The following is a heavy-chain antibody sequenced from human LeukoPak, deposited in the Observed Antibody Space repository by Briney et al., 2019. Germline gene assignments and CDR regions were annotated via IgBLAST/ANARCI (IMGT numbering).Heavy chain of an antibody. CDR2: VQPDGSAK. J-gene: IGHJ1*01. V-gene: IGHV3-7*01. CDR1: GFTFRSNW. CDR3: ARDFFGWSSLGH. Sequence: GGSLRLSCAASGFTFRSNWMNWVRQGPGKGLEWVAHVQPDGSAKIYADSVKGRFTISRGNAKDSYLQMNSLRVEDTAVYYCARDFFGWSSLGHWGQGTLVTVSS. D-gene: IGHD6-19*01.